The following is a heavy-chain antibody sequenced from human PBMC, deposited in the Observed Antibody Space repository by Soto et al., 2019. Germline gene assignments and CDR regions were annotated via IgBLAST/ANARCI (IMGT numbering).Heavy chain of an antibody. CDR2: TYWDADK. CDR1: GFSLKTSGVG. J-gene: IGHJ4*02. CDR3: ERLLWFGESGFDY. V-gene: IGHV2-5*02. Sequence: QITLKESGPTLVKSTQTLTLTCTFSGFSLKTSGVGVGWFRQPPGKALEWLALTYWDADKRYSPSVKSTLTIPKDNSKNQVVLTMTDMDPVETATYYCERLLWFGESGFDYWGQGTPVTVSS. D-gene: IGHD3-10*01.